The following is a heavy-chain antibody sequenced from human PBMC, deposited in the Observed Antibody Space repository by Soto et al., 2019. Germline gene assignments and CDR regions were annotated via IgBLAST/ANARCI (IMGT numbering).Heavy chain of an antibody. J-gene: IGHJ4*02. D-gene: IGHD1-26*01. V-gene: IGHV1-3*05. CDR1: GYTFTSYA. CDR3: ASSGSYWGIDY. Sequence: QVQLVQSGAEEKKPGASVKVSCKASGYTFTSYAMHWVRQAPGQRLEWMGWINAGNGNTKYSQKFQGRVTITRDTSGGTAYMELSSLRSEDTAVYYCASSGSYWGIDYWGQGTLVTVSS. CDR2: INAGNGNT.